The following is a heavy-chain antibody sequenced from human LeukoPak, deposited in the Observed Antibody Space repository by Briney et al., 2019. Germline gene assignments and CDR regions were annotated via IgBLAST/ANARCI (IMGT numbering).Heavy chain of an antibody. CDR1: GGSISSGDYY. Sequence: PSETLSLTCTVSGGSISSGDYYWSWIRQPPGKGLEWIGYIYYSGSTYYNPSLKSRVTISVDTSKNQFSLKLSSVTAADTAVYYCARLSEAAAGYFDYWGQGTLVTVSS. CDR2: IYYSGST. CDR3: ARLSEAAAGYFDY. D-gene: IGHD6-13*01. J-gene: IGHJ4*02. V-gene: IGHV4-30-4*01.